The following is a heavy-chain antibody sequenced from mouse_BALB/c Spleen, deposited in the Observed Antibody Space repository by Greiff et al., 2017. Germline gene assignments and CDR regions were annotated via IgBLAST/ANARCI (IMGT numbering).Heavy chain of an antibody. Sequence: QVHVKQSGAELARPGASVKLSCKASGYTFTSYWMQWVKQRPGQGLEWIGAIYPGDGDTRYTQKFKGKATLTADKSSSTAYMQLSSLASEDSAVYYCARSGIYYGNSYFDYWGQGTTLTVSS. J-gene: IGHJ2*01. CDR2: IYPGDGDT. V-gene: IGHV1-87*01. D-gene: IGHD2-1*01. CDR3: ARSGIYYGNSYFDY. CDR1: GYTFTSYW.